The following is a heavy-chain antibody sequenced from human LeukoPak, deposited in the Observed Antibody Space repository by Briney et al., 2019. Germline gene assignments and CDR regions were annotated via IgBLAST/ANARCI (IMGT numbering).Heavy chain of an antibody. CDR3: ARRPSRYLVSRIYYFDY. V-gene: IGHV4-39*07. J-gene: IGHJ4*02. D-gene: IGHD1-1*01. Sequence: SSETLSLTCTVSGVSISSSSFYWVWIRQTPEKGLEWVASISNSGNTHYTPSLKSRVTISVDTSKNQFSLNVTSVTAADTAVYYCARRPSRYLVSRIYYFDYWGQGALVSVSS. CDR1: GVSISSSSFY. CDR2: ISNSGNT.